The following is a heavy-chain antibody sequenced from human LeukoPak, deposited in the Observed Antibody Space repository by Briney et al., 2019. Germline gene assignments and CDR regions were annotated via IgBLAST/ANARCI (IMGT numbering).Heavy chain of an antibody. J-gene: IGHJ4*02. CDR3: AKSVKSGYTSGDFDY. CDR2: ISASGGRT. CDR1: GFTFSTCA. Sequence: GASLKLSCAASGFTFSTCAMTWVRQPPGKGLEWVSGISASGGRTYYAASVRGRFTISRDNSKNTLYLQMNSLRAEDPAVYYCAKSVKSGYTSGDFDYWGQGTLVTVSS. D-gene: IGHD6-19*01. V-gene: IGHV3-23*01.